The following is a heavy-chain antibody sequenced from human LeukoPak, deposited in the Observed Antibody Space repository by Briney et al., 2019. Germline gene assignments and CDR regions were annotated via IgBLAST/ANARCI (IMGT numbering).Heavy chain of an antibody. CDR1: GFSLSTSGVG. Sequence: SGPTLVKPTQTLTLTCTLSGFSLSTSGVGVGWIRQPPGKALEWLALIYWDDGKRYSPSLKSRLTITKDTSKNQVVLTMTNMDPVDTATYYCAHRRSSRSYGYLYFDYWGQGTLVTVSS. CDR3: AHRRSSRSYGYLYFDY. CDR2: IYWDDGK. D-gene: IGHD5-18*01. J-gene: IGHJ4*02. V-gene: IGHV2-5*02.